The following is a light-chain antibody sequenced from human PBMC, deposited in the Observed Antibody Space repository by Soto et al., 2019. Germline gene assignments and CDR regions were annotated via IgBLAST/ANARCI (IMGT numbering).Light chain of an antibody. J-gene: IGLJ1*01. CDR2: EVT. Sequence: QSALTQPASVSGSPGQTITISCTGTSSDIGGYNAVSWYQHHPGKAPKLIICEVTHRPSGVSDRFSASKSGNTASLTISGLQAEDEADYYCNSFRVSHLYVFGTGTKVTV. V-gene: IGLV2-14*01. CDR1: SSDIGGYNA. CDR3: NSFRVSHLYV.